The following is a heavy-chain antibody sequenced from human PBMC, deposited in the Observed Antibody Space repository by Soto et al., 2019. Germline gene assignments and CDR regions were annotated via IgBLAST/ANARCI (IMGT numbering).Heavy chain of an antibody. Sequence: QVQLVPSGAEVKKPGASVKVACKASGYTFTIYGISWVRQVPVQVLEWMGWISAYNGNTNYAQKLQGRVTMTTDTSTSTAYMELRSLRSDDTAVYDCATDRGSYSSSSFDPLGPGTLVTVSS. CDR1: GYTFTIYG. CDR3: ATDRGSYSSSSFDP. J-gene: IGHJ5*02. V-gene: IGHV1-18*01. CDR2: ISAYNGNT. D-gene: IGHD6-13*01.